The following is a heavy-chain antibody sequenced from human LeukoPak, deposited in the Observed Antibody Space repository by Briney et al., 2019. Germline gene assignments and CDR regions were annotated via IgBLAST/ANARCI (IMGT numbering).Heavy chain of an antibody. CDR1: GYRFTSYW. Sequence: GESLKISCKGSGYRFTSYWIGWVRQMPGKGLEWMGIIYPGDSDTTYSPSFQGQVTISADKSTSTAYLQWSSLKASDTAMYYCVRQVAGAAGGIDFWGLGTLVTVSS. CDR2: IYPGDSDT. V-gene: IGHV5-51*01. D-gene: IGHD6-19*01. CDR3: VRQVAGAAGGIDF. J-gene: IGHJ4*02.